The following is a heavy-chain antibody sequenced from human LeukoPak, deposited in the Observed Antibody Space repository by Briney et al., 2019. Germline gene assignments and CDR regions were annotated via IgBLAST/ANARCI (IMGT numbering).Heavy chain of an antibody. D-gene: IGHD3-22*01. CDR1: GFTFSSYV. V-gene: IGHV3-33*01. CDR2: IWYDGRNK. Sequence: GRSLRLSCAASGFTFSSYVMHWVRQAPGRGLEWVALIWYDGRNKYYADSVKGRFTISRDNSKNTLSLQLNSLRDEDTAVYYCARGGGSSGYHDALDIWGQGRMVTVSA. J-gene: IGHJ3*02. CDR3: ARGGGSSGYHDALDI.